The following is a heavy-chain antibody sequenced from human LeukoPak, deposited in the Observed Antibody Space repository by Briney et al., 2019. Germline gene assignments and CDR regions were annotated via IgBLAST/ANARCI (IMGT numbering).Heavy chain of an antibody. D-gene: IGHD3-16*01. CDR3: ARGIWASYFAP. CDR1: GYTFSGYY. J-gene: IGHJ4*02. V-gene: IGHV1-2*02. Sequence: ASVKVSCKASGYTFSGYYMHWVRQAPGQGLEWMGWINPNSGGTKYVQKFQGRVTMTRDTAISTAYMELSRLRSDDTAVYYCARGIWASYFAPGGQGPRFTVSS. CDR2: INPNSGGT.